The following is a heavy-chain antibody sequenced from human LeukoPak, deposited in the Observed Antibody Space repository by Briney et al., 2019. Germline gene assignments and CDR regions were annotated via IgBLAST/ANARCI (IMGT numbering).Heavy chain of an antibody. V-gene: IGHV4-30-2*01. CDR2: IYHSGST. CDR3: ARAGYSFGLDY. J-gene: IGHJ4*02. CDR1: GGSISSGGYS. D-gene: IGHD5-18*01. Sequence: PSETLSLTCAVSGGSISSGGYSWSWIRQPPGKGLEWIGYIYHSGSTYDNPSLKSRVTISVDRSNNQFSLKLSSVTAADTAVYYCARAGYSFGLDYWGQGTLVTVSS.